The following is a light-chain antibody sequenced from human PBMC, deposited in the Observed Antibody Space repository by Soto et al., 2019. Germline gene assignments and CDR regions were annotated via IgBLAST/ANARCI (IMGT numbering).Light chain of an antibody. CDR3: QQYNNWPQT. Sequence: EIVMTQSPATLSVSPGERATLSCRASQSVSSNLAWYQQKPGQAPRLLIYGASTRATSMPARFSGSGSGTEFTLTISSLQCEDFAVYYCQQYNNWPQTFGQGTKV. CDR1: QSVSSN. CDR2: GAS. J-gene: IGKJ1*01. V-gene: IGKV3-15*01.